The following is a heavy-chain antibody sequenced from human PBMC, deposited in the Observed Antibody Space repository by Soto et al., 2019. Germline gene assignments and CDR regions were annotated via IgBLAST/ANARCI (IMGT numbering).Heavy chain of an antibody. CDR1: GFTFSNYW. J-gene: IGHJ4*02. Sequence: EVQLVESGGGLVQPGGSLRLSCAASGFTFSNYWMSWVRQAPGKGLEWVANMKQDGSEKDYVGSVKGRFTISGDNAKNSLYLQMNSVTTDDTAVYYCARLITPRVLDSWGQGTLVTVSS. CDR2: MKQDGSEK. CDR3: ARLITPRVLDS. D-gene: IGHD1-20*01. V-gene: IGHV3-7*05.